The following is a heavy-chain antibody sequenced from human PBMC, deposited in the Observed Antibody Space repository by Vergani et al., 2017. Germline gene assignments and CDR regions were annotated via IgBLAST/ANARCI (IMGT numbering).Heavy chain of an antibody. D-gene: IGHD6-13*01. Sequence: QVQLVQSGAEVKKPGASVKVSCKASGYTFTSYGISWVRQAPGQGLEWMGWISAYNGNTNYAQKLQGRVTITADKSTSTAYMELSSLRSEDTAVYYCARDLSSSWTTNWFDPWGQGTLVTVSS. J-gene: IGHJ5*02. CDR1: GYTFTSYG. CDR2: ISAYNGNT. CDR3: ARDLSSSWTTNWFDP. V-gene: IGHV1-18*01.